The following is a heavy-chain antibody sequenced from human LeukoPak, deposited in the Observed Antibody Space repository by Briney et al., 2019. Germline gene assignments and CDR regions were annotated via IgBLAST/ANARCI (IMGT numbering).Heavy chain of an antibody. CDR1: GFTFRSYA. Sequence: HPGGSLRLSCAPSGFTFRSYAMSWVRPAPGKGLEWVLWIRDSGGRTYSVDSVKDQSTLSRDNSRNRLYLQMKRLRAENTAIEDFALAKEGESGSYPAWGQGTLLTLPS. D-gene: IGHD3-10*01. CDR3: ALAKEGESGSYPA. V-gene: IGHV3-23*01. CDR2: IRDSGGRT. J-gene: IGHJ4*02.